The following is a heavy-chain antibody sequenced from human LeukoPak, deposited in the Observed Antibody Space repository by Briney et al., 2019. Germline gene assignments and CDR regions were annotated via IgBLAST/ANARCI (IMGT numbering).Heavy chain of an antibody. CDR1: GYTFTSYG. J-gene: IGHJ6*02. V-gene: IGHV1-18*01. CDR3: ARRGYCSSTSCYPSWGYYYYYGMDV. CDR2: ISAYNGNT. D-gene: IGHD2-2*01. Sequence: ASVKVSCTASGYTFTSYGISWVRQAPGQGLEWMGRISAYNGNTNYAQKLQGRVTMTTDTSTSTAYMELRSLRSDDTAVYYCARRGYCSSTSCYPSWGYYYYYGMDVWGQGTTVTVSS.